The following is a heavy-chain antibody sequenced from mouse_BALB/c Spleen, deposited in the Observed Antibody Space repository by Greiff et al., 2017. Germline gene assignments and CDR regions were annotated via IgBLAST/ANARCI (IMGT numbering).Heavy chain of an antibody. V-gene: IGHV2-9*02. CDR3: ARDAYYRYGRDYYAMDY. D-gene: IGHD2-14*01. CDR2: IWAGGST. Sequence: VKLMESGPGLVAPSQSLSITCTVSGFSLTSYGVHWVRQPPGKGLEWLGVIWAGGSTNYNSALMSRLSISKDNSKSQVFLKMNSLQTDDTAMYYCARDAYYRYGRDYYAMDYWGQGTSVTVSS. CDR1: GFSLTSYG. J-gene: IGHJ4*01.